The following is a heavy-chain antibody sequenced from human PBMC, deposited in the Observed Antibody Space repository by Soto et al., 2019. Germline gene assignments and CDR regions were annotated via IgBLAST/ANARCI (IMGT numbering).Heavy chain of an antibody. CDR1: GGTFSSYI. J-gene: IGHJ6*02. D-gene: IGHD6-13*01. CDR3: ARDFGSIAAATETYYYYGMDV. V-gene: IGHV1-69*04. Sequence: ASVTVSSKASGGTFSSYIISWVRQAPGQGREWMGRIIPILGIANYAQKFQGRVTITADKSTRTAYMELSSLRPEDTAVYYCARDFGSIAAATETYYYYGMDVWGQGTTVTVSS. CDR2: IIPILGIA.